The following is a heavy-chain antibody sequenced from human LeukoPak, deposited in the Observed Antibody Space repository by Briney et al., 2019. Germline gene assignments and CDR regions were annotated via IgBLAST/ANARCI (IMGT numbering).Heavy chain of an antibody. Sequence: SETLSLTCTVSSGSISSSSYFWGWVRQPPGKGLEWIASIYYSGSTYYNPSLKSRVTISVDTSKNQFSLKLSSVTAADTAVYYCARHHRSGYYEVDYWGQGTLVTVSS. V-gene: IGHV4-39*01. J-gene: IGHJ4*02. CDR3: ARHHRSGYYEVDY. CDR2: IYYSGST. CDR1: SGSISSSSYF. D-gene: IGHD6-25*01.